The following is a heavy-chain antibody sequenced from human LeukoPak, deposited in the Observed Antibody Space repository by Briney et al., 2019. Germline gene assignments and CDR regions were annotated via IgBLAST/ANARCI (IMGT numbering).Heavy chain of an antibody. CDR1: GFTFSSYW. CDR3: ARLYCSGGSCYPGQFDY. CDR2: IKQDGSEK. Sequence: GGSLRLSCAASGFTFSSYWMSWVRQAPGKGLEWVANIKQDGSEKYYVDSVKGRFTISRDNAKNSLYLQMNSLRAEDTAMYYCARLYCSGGSCYPGQFDYWGQGTLVTVSS. J-gene: IGHJ4*02. V-gene: IGHV3-7*01. D-gene: IGHD2-15*01.